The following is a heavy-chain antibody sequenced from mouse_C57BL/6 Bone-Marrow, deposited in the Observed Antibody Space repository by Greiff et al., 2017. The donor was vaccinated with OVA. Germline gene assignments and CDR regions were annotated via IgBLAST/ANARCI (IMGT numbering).Heavy chain of an antibody. CDR2: IDPETGGT. CDR3: TKDDGSSSFDY. Sequence: VQRVESGAELVRPGASVTLSCKASGYTFTDYEMHWVKQTPVHGLEWIGAIDPETGGTAYNQKFKGKAILTADKSSSTAYMELRSLTSEDSAVYYCTKDDGSSSFDYWGQGTTLTVSS. D-gene: IGHD1-1*01. V-gene: IGHV1-15*01. CDR1: GYTFTDYE. J-gene: IGHJ2*01.